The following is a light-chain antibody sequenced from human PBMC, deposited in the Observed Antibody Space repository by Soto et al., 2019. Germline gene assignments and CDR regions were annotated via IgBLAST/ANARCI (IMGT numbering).Light chain of an antibody. Sequence: EIVLRQSPATLSLSPGERATLSCRASQTIASYLAWYQQKPGQAPRLLIYDASNRATGIPARFSGSGSGTDFTLTISSLEPEDFAVYYCQRRINWPLTFGGGTKVDIK. V-gene: IGKV3-11*01. CDR3: QRRINWPLT. J-gene: IGKJ4*01. CDR2: DAS. CDR1: QTIASY.